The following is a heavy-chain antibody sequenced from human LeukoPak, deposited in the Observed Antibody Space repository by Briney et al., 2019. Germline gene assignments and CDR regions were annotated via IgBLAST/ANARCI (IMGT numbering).Heavy chain of an antibody. CDR3: ARHSRTYYDGSGSQDY. CDR2: IYPRDSKT. J-gene: IGHJ4*02. Sequence: GESLKISCKGSGYRFTRYWIAWVREMPGQGLEWMGFIYPRDSKTRYSPSFQGQVTISADKSITTAYLQWSSLKASDTAMYYCARHSRTYYDGSGSQDYWGQGTLITVSS. D-gene: IGHD3-22*01. V-gene: IGHV5-51*01. CDR1: GYRFTRYW.